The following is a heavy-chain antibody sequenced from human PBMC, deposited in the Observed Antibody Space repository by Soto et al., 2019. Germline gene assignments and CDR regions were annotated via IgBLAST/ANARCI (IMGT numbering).Heavy chain of an antibody. J-gene: IGHJ6*02. CDR1: GGSISSGGYS. Sequence: QLQLQESGSGLVKPSQTLSLTCAVSGGSISSGGYSWSWIRQPPGKGLEWIGYIYHSGSTYYNPSLKSRVTIPVDRSKKQFSLKLSSVTAADTAVYYCAKGACSGGSCYSSRYGMDVWGQGTTGTVS. D-gene: IGHD2-15*01. CDR2: IYHSGST. V-gene: IGHV4-30-2*01. CDR3: AKGACSGGSCYSSRYGMDV.